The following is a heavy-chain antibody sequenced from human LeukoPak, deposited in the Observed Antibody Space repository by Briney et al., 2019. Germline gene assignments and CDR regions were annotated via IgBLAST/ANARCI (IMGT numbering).Heavy chain of an antibody. CDR2: IYQSGKT. V-gene: IGHV4-38-2*02. CDR1: GYSISSGYY. CDR3: ARGLPGGQLSRYDY. J-gene: IGHJ4*02. Sequence: PSETLSLTCTVSGYSISSGYYWGWIRQPPGKGLEWMGIIYQSGKTYCNPSLESRVTISVDTSKNQFSLQMNSMTAAGTAMYYCARGLPGGQLSRYDYWGQGTLVTVSS. D-gene: IGHD6-13*01.